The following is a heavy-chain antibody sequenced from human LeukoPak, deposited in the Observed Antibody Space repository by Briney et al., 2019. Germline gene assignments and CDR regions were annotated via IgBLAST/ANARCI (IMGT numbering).Heavy chain of an antibody. J-gene: IGHJ1*01. CDR1: GYTFTGYY. CDR3: ARDRAVAGTWQYFQH. D-gene: IGHD6-19*01. V-gene: IGHV1-2*02. CDR2: INPNSGGT. Sequence: APVKVCCKASGYTFTGYYMHWVRQAPGQGLEWMGWINPNSGGTNYAQKFQGRVTMTRDTSISTAYMELSRLRSDDTAVYYCARDRAVAGTWQYFQHWGQGTLVTVSS.